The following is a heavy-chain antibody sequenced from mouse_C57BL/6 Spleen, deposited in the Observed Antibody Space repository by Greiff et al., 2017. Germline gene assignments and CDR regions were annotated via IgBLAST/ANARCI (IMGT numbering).Heavy chain of an antibody. J-gene: IGHJ1*03. CDR2: IYPRSGNT. Sequence: QVQLQQSGAELARPGASVKLSCKASGYTFTSYGISWVKQRTGQGLEWIGEIYPRSGNTYYSEKFKGKATLTADKSSSTAYMELRSLTSEDSAVYFCARRGVTTVEYFDVWGTGTTVTVSS. CDR1: GYTFTSYG. D-gene: IGHD1-1*01. V-gene: IGHV1-81*01. CDR3: ARRGVTTVEYFDV.